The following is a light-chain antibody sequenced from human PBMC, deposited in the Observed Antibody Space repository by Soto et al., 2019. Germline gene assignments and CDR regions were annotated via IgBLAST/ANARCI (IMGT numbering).Light chain of an antibody. Sequence: QSALTQPPSASGSPGQSVTISCTGTSSDVGGYNYVSWYQQHPGKAPKLMIYEVSKRPSGVPDRFSGSKSGNTASLTVSGLQAEDEADYYCSSYAGSHVFGTGTKVTVL. V-gene: IGLV2-8*01. J-gene: IGLJ1*01. CDR3: SSYAGSHV. CDR1: SSDVGGYNY. CDR2: EVS.